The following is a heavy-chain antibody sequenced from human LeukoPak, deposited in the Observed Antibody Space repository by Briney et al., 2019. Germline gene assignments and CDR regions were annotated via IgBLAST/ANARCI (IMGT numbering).Heavy chain of an antibody. CDR2: IYYTGST. V-gene: IGHV4-59*01. CDR1: GGSISSYY. CDR3: ARRGVVTATSFDAMDV. J-gene: IGHJ6*03. Sequence: PSETLSLTCTVSGGSISSYYWSWIRQPPGKGLEWIGHIYYTGSTNYSPSLKSRVTISVDTSKTQFSLRLSSVTTADTAVYYCARRGVVTATSFDAMDVWGNGTAVTVSS. D-gene: IGHD2-21*02.